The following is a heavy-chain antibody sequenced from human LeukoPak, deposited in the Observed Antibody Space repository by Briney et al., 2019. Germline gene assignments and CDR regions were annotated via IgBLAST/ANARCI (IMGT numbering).Heavy chain of an antibody. CDR3: ARDSSGNFIPDYFDY. CDR2: ISSTGNTI. V-gene: IGHV3-48*03. CDR1: GFTFSSFE. D-gene: IGHD3-10*01. Sequence: GGSLRLSCATSGFTFSSFEVNWVRQAPGKGLEWVSYISSTGNTIYYADSVKGRFTISRDNAKSSLYLRMNSLRAEDTAVYYCARDSSGNFIPDYFDYWGQGTLVTVSS. J-gene: IGHJ4*02.